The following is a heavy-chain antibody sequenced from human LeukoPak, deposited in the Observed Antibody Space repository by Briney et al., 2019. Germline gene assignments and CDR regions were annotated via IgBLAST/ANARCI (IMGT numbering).Heavy chain of an antibody. V-gene: IGHV3-30*18. J-gene: IGHJ4*02. CDR1: GFTFSSYV. Sequence: GGSLRLSCAASGFTFSSYVIHWVRQAPGKGLEGVAVTSYDGSNKYYGDSVKGRFTISRDNSKNTLYLQMNSLRAEDTAVYYCAKEKWQYQLLFYFHYWGQGTLVTVSS. CDR3: AKEKWQYQLLFYFHY. D-gene: IGHD2-2*01. CDR2: TSYDGSNK.